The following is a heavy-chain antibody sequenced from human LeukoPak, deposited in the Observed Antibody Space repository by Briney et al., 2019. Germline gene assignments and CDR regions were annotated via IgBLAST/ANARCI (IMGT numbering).Heavy chain of an antibody. CDR3: ARGGYSYGRYYFDY. V-gene: IGHV4-34*01. CDR1: GGSFSGYY. Sequence: SETLSLTCAVYGGSFSGYYWSWIRQPPGKGLEWIGEMNHSGSTNYNPSLKSRVTISVDTSKNQFSLKLSSVTAADTAVYYCARGGYSYGRYYFDYWGQGTLVTVSS. CDR2: MNHSGST. D-gene: IGHD5-18*01. J-gene: IGHJ4*02.